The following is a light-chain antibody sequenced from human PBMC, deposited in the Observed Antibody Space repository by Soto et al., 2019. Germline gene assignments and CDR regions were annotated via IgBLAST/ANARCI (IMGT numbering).Light chain of an antibody. CDR3: QSYENSRTGFYV. Sequence: QSVLTQPPLVSGAPGQRVTISCTGSSSDIGAGFDVHWYQHLPGTAPKLLIYGNTNRPSGVPGRFSGSKSGTSASLVITGLQAEDEADYYCQSYENSRTGFYVFGTGTKVTVL. CDR2: GNT. V-gene: IGLV1-40*01. CDR1: SSDIGAGFD. J-gene: IGLJ1*01.